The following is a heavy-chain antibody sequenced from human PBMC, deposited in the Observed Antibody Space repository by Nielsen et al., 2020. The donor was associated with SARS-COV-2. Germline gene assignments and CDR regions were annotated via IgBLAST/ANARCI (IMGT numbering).Heavy chain of an antibody. J-gene: IGHJ4*02. CDR2: ISYDGNE. CDR3: ARETIDYTSSFVDY. V-gene: IGHV3-30*04. Sequence: GESLKISCAASGFTFSNHAMHWVRQAPGKGLEWLTIISYDGNEHYADSVKGRFTISRDNSKDTLYLQLNSLRPEDTAVYFCARETIDYTSSFVDYWGQGTLVTVSP. CDR1: GFTFSNHA. D-gene: IGHD4-11*01.